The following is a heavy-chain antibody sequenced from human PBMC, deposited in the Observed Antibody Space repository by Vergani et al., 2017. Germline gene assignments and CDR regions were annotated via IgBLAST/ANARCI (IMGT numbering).Heavy chain of an antibody. CDR3: ARSQGDYWYFDL. D-gene: IGHD2-21*01. CDR2: IFYSGTT. V-gene: IGHV4-30-4*08. Sequence: QVQLQESGPGVVKPSQTLSPTFAVSGGSISSGDHCWTWIRQRPGKGLEWIGYIFYSGTTYDNPSLRSRVTVSVDESRNLFSLRLNSVTAADTAVYYCARSQGDYWYFDLWGPGSLVTVSS. CDR1: GGSISSGDHC. J-gene: IGHJ2*01.